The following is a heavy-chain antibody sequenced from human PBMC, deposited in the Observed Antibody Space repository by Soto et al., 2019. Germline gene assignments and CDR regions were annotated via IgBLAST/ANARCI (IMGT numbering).Heavy chain of an antibody. Sequence: ELSLRRSCSASAFTLSRYAMHWARQAPGEGLEWVAVISRDGSSKYYGDSVKCRFTVSRDNSINTLYLSMTSLRPDDTAVFYCARSRNGAVPDSINFWGQGTLVTVAS. V-gene: IGHV3-30-3*01. CDR3: ARSRNGAVPDSINF. CDR2: ISRDGSSK. D-gene: IGHD2-8*01. CDR1: AFTLSRYA. J-gene: IGHJ4*02.